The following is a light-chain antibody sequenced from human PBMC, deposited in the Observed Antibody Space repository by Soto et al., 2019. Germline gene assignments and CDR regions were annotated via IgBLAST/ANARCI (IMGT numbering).Light chain of an antibody. V-gene: IGLV2-14*03. CDR3: SSYTTSNTRQIV. Sequence: QSALTQPASVSGSPGQWITVSCTGTSSDVGGYNYVSWYQHHPGKAPKLIIYDVSNRPSGVSIRCSGSKSDNTASLTISGLQPEDEADYHCSSYTTSNTRQIVFGTGTKLTVL. CDR2: DVS. CDR1: SSDVGGYNY. J-gene: IGLJ1*01.